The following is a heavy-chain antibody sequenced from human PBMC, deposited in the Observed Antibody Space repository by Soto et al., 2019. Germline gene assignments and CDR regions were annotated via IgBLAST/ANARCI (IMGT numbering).Heavy chain of an antibody. V-gene: IGHV1-18*01. CDR3: ASGQCAGGNCYATDY. CDR2: INAYNGDA. D-gene: IGHD2-15*01. Sequence: QVQLVQSGAEVKKPGASVKVSCKASGYTFTNYGITWVRQAAGQGLEWMGWINAYNGDANPAPKLQGRVTMTTDTSTCTAYLELRSLRSDDSAMYYCASGQCAGGNCYATDYWGQGTLVTVSS. CDR1: GYTFTNYG. J-gene: IGHJ4*02.